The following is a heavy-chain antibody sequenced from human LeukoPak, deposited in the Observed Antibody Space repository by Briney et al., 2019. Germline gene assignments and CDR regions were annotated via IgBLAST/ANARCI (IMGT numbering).Heavy chain of an antibody. J-gene: IGHJ4*02. CDR1: GGSISSYY. CDR3: ARDHSSGYYIFDY. CDR2: IYYSGST. Sequence: KPSETLSLTCTVSGGSISSYYWSWIRQPPGKGLEWIGYIYYSGSTNYNPSLKSRVTISVDTSKNQFSLKLSSVTAADTAVYYCARDHSSGYYIFDYWGQGTLVTVSS. V-gene: IGHV4-59*01. D-gene: IGHD3-22*01.